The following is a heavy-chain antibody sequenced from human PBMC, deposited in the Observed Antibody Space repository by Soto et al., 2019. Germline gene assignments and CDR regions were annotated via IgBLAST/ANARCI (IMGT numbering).Heavy chain of an antibody. Sequence: GASVKASCKASGYTFTSYGISWVRQAPGQGLEWMGWISAYNGNTNYAQKFQGWVTMTRDTSISTAYMELSRLRSDDTAVYYCAREPREGYDSSGGDFDYWGQGTLVTVSS. CDR1: GYTFTSYG. CDR2: ISAYNGNT. CDR3: AREPREGYDSSGGDFDY. V-gene: IGHV1-18*01. J-gene: IGHJ4*02. D-gene: IGHD3-22*01.